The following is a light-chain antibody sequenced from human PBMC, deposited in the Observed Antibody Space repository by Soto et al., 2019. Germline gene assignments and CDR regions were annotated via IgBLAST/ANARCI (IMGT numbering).Light chain of an antibody. CDR2: AAS. CDR1: QDIRNF. V-gene: IGKV1-27*01. CDR3: KKYSSVPV. Sequence: DIQMTQSPTSLSASVGDRVTITCRASQDIRNFVAWYQQKPGKAHKLLIYAASTLQSGVQSRFSSSGSGTDLTLSINSLQPEDVVTYSCKKYSSVPVFGPGTKVEIK. J-gene: IGKJ3*01.